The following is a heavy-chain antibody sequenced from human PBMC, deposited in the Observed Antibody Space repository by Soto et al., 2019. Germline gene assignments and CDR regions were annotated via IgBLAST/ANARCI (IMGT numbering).Heavy chain of an antibody. Sequence: EVRLVESGGALVQPGESLRLSCAASGFTFSTYWMSWARQAPGKGLEWVATIKEDGREKYYVDSVKGRFTISRDNAKNVLYVQLNSLRAEDTAVYYFERRIGGLDNAGDYWGQGTLVTVSS. J-gene: IGHJ4*02. CDR1: GFTFSTYW. V-gene: IGHV3-7*01. D-gene: IGHD1-1*01. CDR2: IKEDGREK. CDR3: ERRIGGLDNAGDY.